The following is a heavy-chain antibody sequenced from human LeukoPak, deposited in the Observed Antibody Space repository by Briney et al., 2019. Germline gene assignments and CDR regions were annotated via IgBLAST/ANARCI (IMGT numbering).Heavy chain of an antibody. D-gene: IGHD1-26*01. CDR3: ARDGSGSSAYYYYGMDV. J-gene: IGHJ6*02. CDR1: GGTFSSYA. V-gene: IGHV1-69*04. Sequence: SVKVSCKASGGTFSSYAISWVRQAPGQGLEWMGRIIPILGIANYAQKFQGRVTITADKSTSTAYMELSSLRSEDTAVYYCARDGSGSSAYYYYGMDVWGQGTTVTVSS. CDR2: IIPILGIA.